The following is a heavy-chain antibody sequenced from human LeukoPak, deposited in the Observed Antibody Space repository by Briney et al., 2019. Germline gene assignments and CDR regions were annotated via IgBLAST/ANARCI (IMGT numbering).Heavy chain of an antibody. J-gene: IGHJ4*02. V-gene: IGHV3-23*01. CDR2: ISGSGGST. D-gene: IGHD2-2*01. Sequence: GGSLRLSCAASGFTSSSYAMSWVRQAPGKGLEWVSAISGSGGSTYYADSVKGRFTISRDNSKNTLYLQMNSLRAEDTAVYYCAKFRENCSSTSCYPGGQYYFDYWGQGTLVTVSS. CDR1: GFTSSSYA. CDR3: AKFRENCSSTSCYPGGQYYFDY.